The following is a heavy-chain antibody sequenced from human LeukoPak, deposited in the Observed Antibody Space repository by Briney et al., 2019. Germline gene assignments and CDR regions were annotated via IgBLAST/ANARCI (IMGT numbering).Heavy chain of an antibody. CDR2: ISGNGRST. V-gene: IGHV3-23*01. J-gene: IGHJ4*02. Sequence: PGGSLRLSCAASGFTFSSYAMSWVRHALGKGLEGVSTISGNGRSTYYGDPVKGRFTISRDNSKNTLSLQMNSLRAEDTAVYYCAKEYYVLLVYALGGSFDYWGRGTLVTVSS. CDR3: AKEYYVLLVYALGGSFDY. D-gene: IGHD2-8*02. CDR1: GFTFSSYA.